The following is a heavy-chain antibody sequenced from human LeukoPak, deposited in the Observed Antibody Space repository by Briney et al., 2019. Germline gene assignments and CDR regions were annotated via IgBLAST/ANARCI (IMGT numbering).Heavy chain of an antibody. V-gene: IGHV1-2*02. CDR3: ARDLSGSWYGGFDY. CDR1: GYTFTGYY. J-gene: IGHJ4*02. D-gene: IGHD6-13*01. CDR2: INPNSGGP. Sequence: ASVKVSCKASGYTFTGYYMHWVRQAPGQGLEWMGWINPNSGGPNYAQKFQGRVTMTRDTSISTAYMELSRLRSDDTAVYYCARDLSGSWYGGFDYWGQGTLVTVSS.